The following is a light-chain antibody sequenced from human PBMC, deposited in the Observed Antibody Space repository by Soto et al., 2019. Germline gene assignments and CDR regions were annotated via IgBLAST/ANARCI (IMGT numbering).Light chain of an antibody. CDR1: RSDVGGYNY. Sequence: QSVLTQPASVSGSPGQSITISCTGTRSDVGGYNYVSWYQQHPGKAPKLMIFDVSNRPSGVSDRLSGSKSGNTASLTISGLQAEDEADYYCSSYSSSSPVVFGGGTKLTVL. CDR2: DVS. CDR3: SSYSSSSPVV. J-gene: IGLJ2*01. V-gene: IGLV2-14*01.